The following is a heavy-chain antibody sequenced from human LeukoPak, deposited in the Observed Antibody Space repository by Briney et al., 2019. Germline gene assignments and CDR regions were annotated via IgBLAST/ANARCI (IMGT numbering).Heavy chain of an antibody. CDR3: ARAGGWYSFDY. CDR1: GFSFSTDG. CDR2: ISSGGRTI. J-gene: IGHJ4*02. V-gene: IGHV3-48*04. Sequence: GGSLRLSCSASGFSFSTDGMSWVRQAPGKGLEWVSAISSGGRTIYYADSVKGRFTISRDNAKSSLYLQMNSLRAEDTAVYYCARAGGWYSFDYWGQGTLVTVSS. D-gene: IGHD6-19*01.